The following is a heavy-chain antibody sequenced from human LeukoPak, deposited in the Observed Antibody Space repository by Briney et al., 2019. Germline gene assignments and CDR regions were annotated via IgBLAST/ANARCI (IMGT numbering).Heavy chain of an antibody. CDR2: IYYSGST. CDR3: ARRNSGSYFDY. Sequence: SETLPLTCTVSGGSISSYYWSWIRQPPGKGLEWIGYIYYSGSTNYNPSLKSRVTISVDTSKNQFSLKLSSVTAADTAVYYCARRNSGSYFDYWGQGTLVTVSS. V-gene: IGHV4-59*08. CDR1: GGSISSYY. J-gene: IGHJ4*02. D-gene: IGHD2/OR15-2a*01.